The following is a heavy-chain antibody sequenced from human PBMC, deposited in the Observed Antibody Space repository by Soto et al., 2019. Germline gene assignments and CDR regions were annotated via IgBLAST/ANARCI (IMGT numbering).Heavy chain of an antibody. V-gene: IGHV3-66*01. J-gene: IGHJ4*02. D-gene: IGHD6-13*01. CDR1: GFTVSSNY. CDR2: IYSGGST. Sequence: EVPLVESGGGLVQPGGSLRLSCAASGFTVSSNYMSWVRQAPGKGLEWVSVIYSGGSTYYADSVKGRFTISRDNSKNTLYLQMNSLRAEDTAVYYCAMRAAAGTWGGYWGQGTLVTVSS. CDR3: AMRAAAGTWGGY.